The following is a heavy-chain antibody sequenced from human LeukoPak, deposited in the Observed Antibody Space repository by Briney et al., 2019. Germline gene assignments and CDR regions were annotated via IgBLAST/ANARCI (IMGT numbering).Heavy chain of an antibody. CDR2: ISAYKGNT. J-gene: IGHJ4*02. Sequence: ASVKLSCKASGYTFTSYDISWVRQAPGQGLEWMGWISAYKGNTNYAQKLQGRVTMTTDTSTSTAYMELRSLRSDDTAVYYCARDESKWFGETIDYWGQGTLVTVSS. D-gene: IGHD3-10*01. CDR3: ARDESKWFGETIDY. CDR1: GYTFTSYD. V-gene: IGHV1-18*04.